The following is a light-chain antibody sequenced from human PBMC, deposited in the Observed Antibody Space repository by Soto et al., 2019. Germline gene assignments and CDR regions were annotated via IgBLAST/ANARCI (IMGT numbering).Light chain of an antibody. J-gene: IGKJ1*01. Sequence: DIQMTQSPSTLSASVGDRVTMTCRASQSISSWLAWYQQKPGKAPKLLLYVASSLESGVPSRFSGSGSGTEFTLTISSQQPDHFSSYYCQQYSNLWPFGQGTQVEIK. CDR1: QSISSW. CDR3: QQYSNLWP. V-gene: IGKV1-5*01. CDR2: VAS.